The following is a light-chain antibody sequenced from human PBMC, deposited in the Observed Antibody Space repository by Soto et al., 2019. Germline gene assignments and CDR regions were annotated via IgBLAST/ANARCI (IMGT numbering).Light chain of an antibody. Sequence: QSALTQPASVSGSPGQSITISCTGASSDVGSYKFVSWYQQHPGKAPKLMIFEGSKRPSGVSDRFSGSKSGNTASLTISGLQAEDEADYHCCSYAGSNIWLFDGGTQLTVL. J-gene: IGLJ3*02. CDR3: CSYAGSNIWL. CDR2: EGS. V-gene: IGLV2-23*01. CDR1: SSDVGSYKF.